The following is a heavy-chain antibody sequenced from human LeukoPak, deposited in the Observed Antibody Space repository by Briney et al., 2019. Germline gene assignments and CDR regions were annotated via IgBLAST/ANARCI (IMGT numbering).Heavy chain of an antibody. Sequence: ASETPSLTCAVYGGSFSGYYWSWIRQPPGKGLEWIGEINHSGSTNYNPSLKSRVTISVDTSKSQFSLKLSSVTAADTAVYYCARGGGYYSNYFDYWGQGTLVTVSS. D-gene: IGHD3-22*01. V-gene: IGHV4-34*01. J-gene: IGHJ4*02. CDR1: GGSFSGYY. CDR3: ARGGGYYSNYFDY. CDR2: INHSGST.